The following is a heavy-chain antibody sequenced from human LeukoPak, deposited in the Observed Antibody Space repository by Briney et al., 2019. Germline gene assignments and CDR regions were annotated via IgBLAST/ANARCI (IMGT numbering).Heavy chain of an antibody. Sequence: GGSLRLSCAASGLTFSDYYMSWIRQAPGKGLEWVSYISSSSSYTNYADSVKGRFTISRDNAKNSLYLQMNSLRAEDTAVYYCARVGLIGDYVDYWGQGTLVTVSS. CDR2: ISSSSSYT. CDR3: ARVGLIGDYVDY. V-gene: IGHV3-11*06. D-gene: IGHD4-17*01. CDR1: GLTFSDYY. J-gene: IGHJ4*02.